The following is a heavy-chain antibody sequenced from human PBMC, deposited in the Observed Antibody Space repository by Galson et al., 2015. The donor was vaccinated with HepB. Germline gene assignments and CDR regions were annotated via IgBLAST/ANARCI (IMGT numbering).Heavy chain of an antibody. CDR1: GFTFSSYG. D-gene: IGHD4-23*01. Sequence: SLRLSCAASGFTFSSYGMHWVRQAPGKGLEWVAVIWYDGSNKYYADSVKGRFTISRDNSKNTLYLQMNSLRAEDTAVYYCARDRAVAYYYYYMDVWGKGTTVTVSS. CDR2: IWYDGSNK. J-gene: IGHJ6*03. CDR3: ARDRAVAYYYYYMDV. V-gene: IGHV3-33*01.